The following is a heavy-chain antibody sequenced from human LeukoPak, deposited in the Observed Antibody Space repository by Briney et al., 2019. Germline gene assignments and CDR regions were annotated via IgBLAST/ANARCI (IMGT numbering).Heavy chain of an antibody. J-gene: IGHJ4*02. Sequence: GGALRLSCAASGFSVSDHYMNWVRQAPGKGLEGVSVIHTDGSTYASDSVKGRFTISRDNSKNTLFLQINSLRAEATAVYSCARDRPYGGKGDFDYWGQGTLVTVYS. D-gene: IGHD4-23*01. CDR1: GFSVSDHY. CDR2: IHTDGST. V-gene: IGHV3-66*01. CDR3: ARDRPYGGKGDFDY.